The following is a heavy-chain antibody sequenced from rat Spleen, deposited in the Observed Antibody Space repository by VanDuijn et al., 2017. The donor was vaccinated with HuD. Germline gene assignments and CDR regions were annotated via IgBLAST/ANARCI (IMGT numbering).Heavy chain of an antibody. J-gene: IGHJ2*01. CDR3: TTDSYFDGTYYPGGFDY. CDR2: ISPAGGNT. V-gene: IGHV5-27*01. CDR1: GFTFSNYY. D-gene: IGHD1-12*02. Sequence: EVQLVESGGGLVQPGRSLKLSCAASGFTFSNYYMAWVRQAPTKGLEWVAYISPAGGNTYYRDSVRGRFTISRDNAKSALYLQMDSLRSEDTATYYCTTDSYFDGTYYPGGFDYWGQGVMVTVSS.